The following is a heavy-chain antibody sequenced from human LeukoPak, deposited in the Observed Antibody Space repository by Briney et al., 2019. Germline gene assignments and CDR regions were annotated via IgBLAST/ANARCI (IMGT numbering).Heavy chain of an antibody. CDR1: GFTFSRYA. D-gene: IGHD6-19*01. CDR3: AKGVAVASPYYFDY. CDR2: ISGSGSST. V-gene: IGHV3-23*01. Sequence: GGSLRLSCAASGFTFSRYAMSWVRQAPGKGLECVSPISGSGSSTYYADSVKGRFTISRDNSKNTLYLQMNSLRAEDTAVYYCAKGVAVASPYYFDYWGQGTLVTVSS. J-gene: IGHJ4*02.